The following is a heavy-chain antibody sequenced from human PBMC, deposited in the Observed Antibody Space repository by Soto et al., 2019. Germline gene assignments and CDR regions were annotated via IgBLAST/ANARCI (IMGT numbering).Heavy chain of an antibody. CDR3: ARSLAAAVPYYYYMDV. J-gene: IGHJ6*03. D-gene: IGHD6-13*01. Sequence: GGSLRLSCAASGFTFSSYSMNWVRQAPGKGLEWVSYISSSSSTIYYADSVKGRFTISRDNAKNSLYLQMNSLRAEDTAVYYCARSLAAAVPYYYYMDVWGKGTTVTVSS. CDR2: ISSSSSTI. V-gene: IGHV3-48*01. CDR1: GFTFSSYS.